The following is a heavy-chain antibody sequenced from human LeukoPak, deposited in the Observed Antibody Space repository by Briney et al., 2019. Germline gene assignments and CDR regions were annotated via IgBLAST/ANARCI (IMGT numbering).Heavy chain of an antibody. V-gene: IGHV4-34*01. Sequence: PSETLSLTCAVYGGSFSGYYWSWIRQPPGKGLEWIGEINHSGSTNYNPSLKSRVTISVDTSKNQFSLKLSSVTAADTAVYYCARDGGSYLFDYWGQGTLVTVSS. CDR3: ARDGGSYLFDY. CDR1: GGSFSGYY. CDR2: INHSGST. D-gene: IGHD1-26*01. J-gene: IGHJ4*02.